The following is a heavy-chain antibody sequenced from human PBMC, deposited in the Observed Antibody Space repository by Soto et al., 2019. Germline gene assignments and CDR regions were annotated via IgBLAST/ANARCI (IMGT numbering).Heavy chain of an antibody. D-gene: IGHD2-21*01. CDR2: IYYSGST. CDR1: GGSISSYY. J-gene: IGHJ5*02. V-gene: IGHV4-59*01. Sequence: SETLSLTCTVSGGSISSYYWSWIRQPPGKGLEWIGYIYYSGSTNYNPSLKSRVTISVDTSKNQFSLKLSSVTAADTAVYYCARGNCGGDCYSAGAGYSAFVDFWFDPWGQGTLVTVSS. CDR3: ARGNCGGDCYSAGAGYSAFVDFWFDP.